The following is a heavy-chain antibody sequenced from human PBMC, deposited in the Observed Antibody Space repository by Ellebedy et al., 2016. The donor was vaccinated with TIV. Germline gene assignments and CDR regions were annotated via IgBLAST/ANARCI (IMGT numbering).Heavy chain of an antibody. CDR3: AKAVERGALDI. CDR1: GFTFDDYA. V-gene: IGHV3-9*03. Sequence: SLKISCEASGFTFDDYAMHWVRQAPGKGLEWVSGISWNSGVIEYADSVKGRFTISRDKAKNSVFLQMNSLRVEDMALYYCAKAVERGALDIWGQGTVATVSP. CDR2: ISWNSGVI. D-gene: IGHD1-26*01. J-gene: IGHJ3*02.